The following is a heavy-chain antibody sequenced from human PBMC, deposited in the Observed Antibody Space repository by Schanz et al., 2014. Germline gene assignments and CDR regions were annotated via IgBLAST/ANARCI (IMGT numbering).Heavy chain of an antibody. V-gene: IGHV4-4*07. Sequence: QVQLQESGPGLVKSSETLSLTCTVSGGSINNYFWTWIRQPAGKGLEWIGRIYSNGISHYNPSLESRVTMSVDTSKNKFSLNLTPVTPADTAIYYCVRVKGEHSGHDYIVYWGQGIQVTVSP. CDR1: GGSINNYF. CDR2: IYSNGIS. J-gene: IGHJ4*02. CDR3: VRVKGEHSGHDYIVY. D-gene: IGHD5-12*01.